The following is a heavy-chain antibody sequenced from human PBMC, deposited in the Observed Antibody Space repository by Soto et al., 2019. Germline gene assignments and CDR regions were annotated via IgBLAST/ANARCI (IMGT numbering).Heavy chain of an antibody. CDR2: INGDGST. Sequence: EVQLVESGGGLVQPGGSLRLSCAASGFTIRNYWMHWVRQVPGKGLVWVSRINGDGSTNYADSVKVRFTISSDNAKNTLYLQMNTLRVEDTAVYYCARDTPLVRGVGFDYWGPGTLVTVSS. CDR1: GFTIRNYW. CDR3: ARDTPLVRGVGFDY. D-gene: IGHD3-10*01. J-gene: IGHJ4*02. V-gene: IGHV3-74*01.